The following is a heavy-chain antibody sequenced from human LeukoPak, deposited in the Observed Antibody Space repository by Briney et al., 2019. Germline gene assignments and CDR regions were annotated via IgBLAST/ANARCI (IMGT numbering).Heavy chain of an antibody. CDR2: ISGSGGST. D-gene: IGHD3-3*01. Sequence: PGGSLRLSCAASGFTFSSYAMSWVRQAPGKGLEWVSAISGSGGSTYYADSVKGRFTISRDNSKNTLYLQMNSLRAEDTAVYYCAKVGEITIFGVVEGADYWGQGTLVNVSS. CDR1: GFTFSSYA. J-gene: IGHJ4*02. V-gene: IGHV3-23*01. CDR3: AKVGEITIFGVVEGADY.